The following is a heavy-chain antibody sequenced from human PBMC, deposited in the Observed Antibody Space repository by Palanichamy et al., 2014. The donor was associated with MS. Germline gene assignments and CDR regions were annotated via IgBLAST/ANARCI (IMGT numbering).Heavy chain of an antibody. CDR3: ARLVVPPQVGLDV. V-gene: IGHV4-61*01. J-gene: IGHJ6*02. CDR1: GGTVSSGTYF. Sequence: QVQLQESGPGLVKPSETLSLTCTVSGGTVSSGTYFWNWIRLPPGKGLEWIGYIYHTGSTSYNSSLKSRATLSVDTAKSQFSLTLTSVAAADSAVYFCARLVVPPQVGLDVWGRGTTVTVSS. D-gene: IGHD6-6*01. CDR2: IYHTGST.